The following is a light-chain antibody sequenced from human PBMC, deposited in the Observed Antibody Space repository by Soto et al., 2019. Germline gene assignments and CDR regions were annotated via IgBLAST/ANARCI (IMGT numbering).Light chain of an antibody. CDR3: QAWDSSTVV. J-gene: IGLJ2*01. V-gene: IGLV3-1*01. CDR2: QDS. CDR1: KLGDKY. Sequence: SYALTQPPSVSVSPGQTASITCSGDKLGDKYACWYQQKPGQSPVLVIYQDSKRPSGIPERFSGSNSGNTATLTISGTQAMDEADYYCQAWDSSTVVFGGGTKVTVL.